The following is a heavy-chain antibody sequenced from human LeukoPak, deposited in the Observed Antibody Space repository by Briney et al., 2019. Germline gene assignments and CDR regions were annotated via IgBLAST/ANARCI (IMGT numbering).Heavy chain of an antibody. D-gene: IGHD3-22*01. CDR3: ATVVIPPEGAFDI. CDR2: INPNSGGT. J-gene: IGHJ3*02. Sequence: ASVKVSCKASGYTFTGYYMHWVRRAPGQGLEWMGWINPNSGGTNYAQKFQGRVTMTRDTSISTAYMELSRLRSDDTAVYYCATVVIPPEGAFDIWGQGTMVTVSS. V-gene: IGHV1-2*02. CDR1: GYTFTGYY.